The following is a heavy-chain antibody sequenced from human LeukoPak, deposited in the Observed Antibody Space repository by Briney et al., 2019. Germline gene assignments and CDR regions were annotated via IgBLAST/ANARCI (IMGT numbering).Heavy chain of an antibody. CDR2: INHSGGT. J-gene: IGHJ6*03. D-gene: IGHD2-15*01. Sequence: PSETLSLTCAVYGGSFSGYYWSWIRQPPGKGLEWIGEINHSGGTNYNPSLKSRVTISVDTSKNQFSLKLSSVTAADTAVYYCARSAEGYCSGGSCYSYSYYMDVWGKGTTVTVSS. CDR3: ARSAEGYCSGGSCYSYSYYMDV. CDR1: GGSFSGYY. V-gene: IGHV4-34*01.